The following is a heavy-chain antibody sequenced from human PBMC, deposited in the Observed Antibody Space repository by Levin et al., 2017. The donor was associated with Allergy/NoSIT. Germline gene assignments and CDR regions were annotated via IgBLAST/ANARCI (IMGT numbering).Heavy chain of an antibody. V-gene: IGHV3-21*01. J-gene: IGHJ6*02. CDR3: ARGGSFLEWPQFYYGMDV. Sequence: PGGSLRLSCAASGFIFSSYSMNWVRQAPGKGLEWVSSISSSSSYIYYADSVKGRFTISRDNAKNSLYLQMNSLRAEDTSVYYCARGGSFLEWPQFYYGMDVWGQGTTVTVSS. CDR1: GFIFSSYS. D-gene: IGHD3-3*01. CDR2: ISSSSSYI.